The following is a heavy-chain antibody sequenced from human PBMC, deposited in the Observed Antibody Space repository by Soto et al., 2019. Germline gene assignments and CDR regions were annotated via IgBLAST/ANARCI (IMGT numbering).Heavy chain of an antibody. V-gene: IGHV4-59*01. CDR3: ARKMCSGGSCYFDY. CDR2: IYYSGST. J-gene: IGHJ4*02. D-gene: IGHD2-15*01. CDR1: GGSISSYY. Sequence: SETLSLTCTVSGGSISSYYWSWIRQPPGKGLEWIGYIYYSGSTNYNPSLKSRVTISVDTSKNQFSLKLSSVTAADTAVYYCARKMCSGGSCYFDYWGQGTLVTVSS.